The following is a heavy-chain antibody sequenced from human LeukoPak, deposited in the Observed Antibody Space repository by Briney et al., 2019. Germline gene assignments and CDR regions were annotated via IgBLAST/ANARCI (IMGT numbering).Heavy chain of an antibody. Sequence: PSQTLSLTCTVSGGSISSYYWSWIRQPPGKGLEWIGYIYYSGSTNYNPSLKSRVTISVDTSKNQFSLKLSSVTAADTAVYYCARVYYSSSYDYWYFDLWAVAPWSLSPQ. CDR1: GGSISSYY. CDR3: ARVYYSSSYDYWYFDL. D-gene: IGHD6-13*01. V-gene: IGHV4-59*01. J-gene: IGHJ2*01. CDR2: IYYSGST.